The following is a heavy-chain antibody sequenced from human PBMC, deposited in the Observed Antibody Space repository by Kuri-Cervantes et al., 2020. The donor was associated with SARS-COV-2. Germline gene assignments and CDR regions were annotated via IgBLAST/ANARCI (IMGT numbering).Heavy chain of an antibody. CDR1: GFTFDDYA. J-gene: IGHJ4*02. D-gene: IGHD6-6*01. Sequence: LSLTCAASGFTFDDYAMHWVRQAPGKGLEWVSGISWNSGSIGYADSVKGRFTISRDNAKNSLYLQMNSLRAEDTAVYYCARVRMVGSSSVPYYFDYWGQGTLVTVSS. V-gene: IGHV3-9*01. CDR3: ARVRMVGSSSVPYYFDY. CDR2: ISWNSGSI.